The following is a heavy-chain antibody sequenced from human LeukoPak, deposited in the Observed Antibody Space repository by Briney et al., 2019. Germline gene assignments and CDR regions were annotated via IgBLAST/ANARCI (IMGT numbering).Heavy chain of an antibody. V-gene: IGHV3-7*01. Sequence: GGSLRLSCAASGFTFSSYWMSWVRQAPGKGLEWVANIKQDGSEKYYVDSVKGRFTISRDNAKNSLYLQMNSLRADDTAVYYCARDPTCGSGSYLDYWGQGTLVTVSS. CDR3: ARDPTCGSGSYLDY. CDR2: IKQDGSEK. D-gene: IGHD3-10*01. J-gene: IGHJ4*02. CDR1: GFTFSSYW.